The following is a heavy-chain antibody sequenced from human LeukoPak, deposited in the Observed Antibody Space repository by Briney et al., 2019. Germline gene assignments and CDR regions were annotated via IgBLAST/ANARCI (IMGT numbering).Heavy chain of an antibody. CDR3: AREGYYGSGSSPGAFDI. CDR1: GGSISSYY. CDR2: IYYSGST. V-gene: IGHV4-59*01. D-gene: IGHD3-10*01. J-gene: IGHJ3*02. Sequence: KTSETLSLTCTVSGGSISSYYWSWIRQPPGKGLEWIGYIYYSGSTSYNPSLKSRVTISVDTSKNQFSLKLSSVTAADTAVYYCAREGYYGSGSSPGAFDIWGQGTMVTVSS.